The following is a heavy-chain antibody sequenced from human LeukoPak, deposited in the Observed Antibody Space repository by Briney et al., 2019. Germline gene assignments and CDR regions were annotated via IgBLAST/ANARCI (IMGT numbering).Heavy chain of an antibody. CDR2: ISAYNGTT. J-gene: IGHJ4*02. CDR1: GYTCTTYG. Sequence: GASVKISCKTSGYTCTTYGISWVRQDTGQGLEGMGWISAYNGTTTYAKKLQGRVTMTTDTSTSTAYMELRSLRSDDTAVYYCARESMYYYGSGSYYKGGYYFDYWGQGTLVTVSS. CDR3: ARESMYYYGSGSYYKGGYYFDY. D-gene: IGHD3-10*01. V-gene: IGHV1-18*04.